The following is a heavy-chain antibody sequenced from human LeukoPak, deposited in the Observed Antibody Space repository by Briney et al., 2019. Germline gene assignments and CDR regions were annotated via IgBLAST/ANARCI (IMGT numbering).Heavy chain of an antibody. J-gene: IGHJ5*02. V-gene: IGHV3-23*01. CDR1: GFSFSVYG. CDR2: ISGSGGST. CDR3: ARDSSGWYHWFDP. D-gene: IGHD6-19*01. Sequence: PGGTLRLSCAASGFSFSVYGMNWVRQAPGKGLEWVSGISGSGGSTYYADSVKGRFTISRDNSNNTLYLQMNSLSVEDTAVYYCARDSSGWYHWFDPWGQGTLVTVSS.